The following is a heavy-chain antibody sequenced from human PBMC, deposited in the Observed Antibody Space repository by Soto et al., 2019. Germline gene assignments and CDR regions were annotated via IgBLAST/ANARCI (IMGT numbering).Heavy chain of an antibody. J-gene: IGHJ5*02. Sequence: EMHLVDSGGGLVKPGGSLRLSCAASGFTFSHAWMSWVRQAPGKGLEWVGRIKSRADGETKDYGAPVRGRFTISRDDSKNTRCLQMNRLKTEDTAKYYFTLIKRGDKYSIARYRCDPLGPRPLVTVSS. CDR2: IKSRADGETK. D-gene: IGHD6-6*01. CDR1: GFTFSHAW. V-gene: IGHV3-15*01. CDR3: TLIKRGDKYSIARYRCDP.